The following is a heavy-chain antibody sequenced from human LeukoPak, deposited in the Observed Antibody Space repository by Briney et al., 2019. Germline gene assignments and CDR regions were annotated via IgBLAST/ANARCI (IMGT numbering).Heavy chain of an antibody. D-gene: IGHD3-3*01. V-gene: IGHV4-39*01. CDR2: IYYSGST. CDR1: GGSISSSSYY. CDR3: ARQGPYYDFWSGYSPNFDY. Sequence: SETLSLTCTVSGGSISSSSYYWGWIRQPPGKGLEWIGSIYYSGSTYYNPSLKSRVTISVDTSKNQFSLKLSSVTAADTAVYYCARQGPYYDFWSGYSPNFDYWGQGTLVTVSS. J-gene: IGHJ4*02.